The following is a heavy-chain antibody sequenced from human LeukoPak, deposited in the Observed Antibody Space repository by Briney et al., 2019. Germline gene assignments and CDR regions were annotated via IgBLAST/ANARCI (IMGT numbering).Heavy chain of an antibody. J-gene: IGHJ4*02. D-gene: IGHD6-6*01. CDR1: GVSISSGDYY. CDR2: IYYSGST. V-gene: IGHV4-30-4*08. CDR3: ASEDSSSSYFDY. Sequence: NPSQTLSLTCTVSGVSISSGDYYWSWIRQPPGKGLELIGYIYYSGSTYYNPSLKGRVTISVDTSKNQFSLKLSSVTAADTAVYYCASEDSSSSYFDYWGQGTLVTVSS.